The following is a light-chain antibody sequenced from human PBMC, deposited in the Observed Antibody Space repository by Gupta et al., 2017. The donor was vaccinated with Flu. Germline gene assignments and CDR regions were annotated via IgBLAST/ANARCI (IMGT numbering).Light chain of an antibody. CDR3: CSYAGRSTPHFV. CDR1: SSDVSGYSS. V-gene: IGLV2-11*01. Sequence: QSALTQPRPVSGSPGQSVTISCTGISSDVSGYSSVSWYQHHPDKAPHLIIYDVSNRPSGVPNRFSGSKSGDTASLTISRLQAEDEAEYYCCSYAGRSTPHFVFGTGTKLTVL. CDR2: DVS. J-gene: IGLJ1*01.